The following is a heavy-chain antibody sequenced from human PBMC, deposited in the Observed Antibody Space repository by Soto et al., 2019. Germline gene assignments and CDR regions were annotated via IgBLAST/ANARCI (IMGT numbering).Heavy chain of an antibody. J-gene: IGHJ4*02. Sequence: QVQLVESGGGLVKPGGSLRLSCAASGFTFSDYYMSWIRQAPGKGLEWVSYISSSSSYTNYADSVKGRFTISRDNAKNSLYLQMNSLRAEDTAVYYCARDPALRCFDWLPRYYFDYWGQGTLVTVSS. CDR3: ARDPALRCFDWLPRYYFDY. CDR2: ISSSSSYT. D-gene: IGHD3-9*01. CDR1: GFTFSDYY. V-gene: IGHV3-11*06.